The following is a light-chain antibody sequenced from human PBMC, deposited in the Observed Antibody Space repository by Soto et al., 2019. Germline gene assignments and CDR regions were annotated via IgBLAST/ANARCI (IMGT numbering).Light chain of an antibody. CDR3: ASWDNSLNGLYV. V-gene: IGLV1-44*01. CDR1: GSNIGSHP. J-gene: IGLJ1*01. Sequence: QSVLTQPPSASGTPGQRVSISCSGSGSNIGSHPVNWYQQLPGTAPKLLLYGDNQRPSGVPDRFSGSKSGTSASLAISGLQSEDEAHYYCASWDNSLNGLYVFGTGTKVTVL. CDR2: GDN.